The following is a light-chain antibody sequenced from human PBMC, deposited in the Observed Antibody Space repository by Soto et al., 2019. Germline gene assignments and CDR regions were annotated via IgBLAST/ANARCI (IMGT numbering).Light chain of an antibody. J-gene: IGLJ2*01. Sequence: QSALTQPPSASGSPGQSVTISCTGTGSGVASYDYVSWYQQHPGKAPKLIIYEVTKRPSGVPDRFSASKSGTTASLTVSGLQAEDEADYYCSSYADTNNLVFGGGTKLTVL. CDR1: GSGVASYDY. CDR2: EVT. V-gene: IGLV2-8*01. CDR3: SSYADTNNLV.